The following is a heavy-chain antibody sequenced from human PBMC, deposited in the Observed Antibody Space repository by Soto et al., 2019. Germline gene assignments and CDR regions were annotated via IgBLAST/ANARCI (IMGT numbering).Heavy chain of an antibody. CDR2: VYLSDSDV. J-gene: IGHJ5*02. Sequence: GDSLKISCQGTGYRFSSSWIGWVRQKPGKGLEWLGNVYLSDSDVRYSPAFECQVPISADNSINTAYFQLLNLKASHTAIYYCTRGAPSPFASWAQGIPVTVSS. V-gene: IGHV5-51*01. CDR3: TRGAPSPFAS. CDR1: GYRFSSSW. D-gene: IGHD3-16*01.